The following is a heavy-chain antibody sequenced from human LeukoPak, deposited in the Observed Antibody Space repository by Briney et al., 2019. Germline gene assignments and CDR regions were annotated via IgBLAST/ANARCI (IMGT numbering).Heavy chain of an antibody. CDR2: ISSSGSTI. CDR3: ARSQGVYGYYYYYGMDV. Sequence: GGSLRLSCAASGFTFSDYYMSWIRQAPGKGLEWVSYISSSGSTIYYADSVKGRFTISRANAKNSLYLQMNSLRAEDTAVYYCARSQGVYGYYYYYGMDVWGQGTTVTVSS. J-gene: IGHJ6*02. V-gene: IGHV3-11*01. D-gene: IGHD2-8*01. CDR1: GFTFSDYY.